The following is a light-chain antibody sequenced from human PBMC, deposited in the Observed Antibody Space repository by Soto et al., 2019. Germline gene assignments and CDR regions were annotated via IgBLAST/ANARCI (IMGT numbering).Light chain of an antibody. CDR1: QSVSSRY. CDR3: QQYASSYT. J-gene: IGKJ2*01. Sequence: EIVLTQSPGTLSLSPGERATLSCRASQSVSSRYIAWYQQKPGQPLRLLIYGASRRATGIPDRFSGSGSGTGFTLTISRLEPEDFAVYYCQQYASSYTFGQGTKLEIK. V-gene: IGKV3-20*01. CDR2: GAS.